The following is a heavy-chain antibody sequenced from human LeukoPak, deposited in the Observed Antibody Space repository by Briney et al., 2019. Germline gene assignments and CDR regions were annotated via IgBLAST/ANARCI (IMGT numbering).Heavy chain of an antibody. V-gene: IGHV3-11*04. CDR3: ASTEYQRLGTDY. D-gene: IGHD2-2*01. CDR2: ISSDSSTI. Sequence: GGSLGLSCAASGFTFSDYYMSWLRQAPGKGLEWVSYISSDSSTIYYADSVKGRFTISRDNAKNSLYLQMNSLRTEDTAVYYCASTEYQRLGTDYWGQGTLVTVSS. J-gene: IGHJ4*02. CDR1: GFTFSDYY.